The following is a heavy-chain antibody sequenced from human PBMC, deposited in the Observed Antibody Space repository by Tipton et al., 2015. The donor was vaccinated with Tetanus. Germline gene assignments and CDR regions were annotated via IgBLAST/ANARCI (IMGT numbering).Heavy chain of an antibody. CDR2: VDPEDGET. J-gene: IGHJ5*02. CDR3: ATSNSAHYYDSSGYSHAFDP. V-gene: IGHV1-69-2*01. Sequence: QLVQSGAEVKKPGATVKISCKVSGYTFTDYYMHWVQQAPGKGLEWMGLVDPEDGETIYAEKFQGRVTITADTSTDTAYMELSSLRSEDTAVYYCATSNSAHYYDSSGYSHAFDPWGQGTLVTVSS. CDR1: GYTFTDYY. D-gene: IGHD3-22*01.